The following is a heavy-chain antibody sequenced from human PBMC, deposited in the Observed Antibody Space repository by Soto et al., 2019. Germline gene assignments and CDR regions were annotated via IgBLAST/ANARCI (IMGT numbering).Heavy chain of an antibody. CDR2: IYYSGST. CDR1: CGSISRGGYY. V-gene: IGHV4-31*03. CDR3: ARDSVMGFDY. Sequence: QVHLQESGPGLVKPSQTLSLTCTVYCGSISRGGYYWSWIRQHPGKGLEWIGYIYYSGSTYYNPSLKSRVTISVDTSKNQFSLKLSSVTAADTAVYYCARDSVMGFDYWGQGTLVTVS. J-gene: IGHJ4*02. D-gene: IGHD3-16*01.